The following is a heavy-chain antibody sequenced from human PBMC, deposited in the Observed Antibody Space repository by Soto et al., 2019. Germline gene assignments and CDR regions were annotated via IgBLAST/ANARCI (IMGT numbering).Heavy chain of an antibody. J-gene: IGHJ4*02. D-gene: IGHD2-15*01. V-gene: IGHV3-33*01. CDR3: ARDLYCSGGSCYPLGY. CDR1: GFTFSSYG. Sequence: QVQLVESGGGVVQPGRSLRLSCAASGFTFSSYGMHWVRQAPGKGLEWVAVIWYDGSNKYYADSVKGRFTISRDNSKNTVDLQMNSLRAADTAVYYCARDLYCSGGSCYPLGYWCQGTLVTVSS. CDR2: IWYDGSNK.